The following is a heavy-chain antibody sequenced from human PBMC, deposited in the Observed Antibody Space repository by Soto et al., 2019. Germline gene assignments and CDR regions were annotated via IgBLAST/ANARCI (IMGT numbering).Heavy chain of an antibody. CDR3: ARDGAMVHGHNWFDP. D-gene: IGHD5-18*01. CDR1: GGTFSSYT. J-gene: IGHJ5*02. Sequence: QVQLVQSGAEVKKPGSSVKVSCKASGGTFSSYTISWVRQAPGQGLEWMGRIIPILGIANYAKKFQGRVTITADKSTSTAYMELSSLRSEDTAVYYCARDGAMVHGHNWFDPWGQGTLVTVSS. CDR2: IIPILGIA. V-gene: IGHV1-69*08.